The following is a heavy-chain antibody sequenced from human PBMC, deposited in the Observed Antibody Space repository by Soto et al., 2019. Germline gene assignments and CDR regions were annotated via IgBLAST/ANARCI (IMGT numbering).Heavy chain of an antibody. Sequence: PGGSLRLSCAASGFTVSSNYMSWVRQAPGKGLEWVSVIYSGGSTYYADSVKGRFTISRDNSKNTLYLQMNSLRAEDTAVYYCASDLRKGYYLGMDVWGQGTTVTVSS. CDR3: ASDLRKGYYLGMDV. CDR1: GFTVSSNY. CDR2: IYSGGST. J-gene: IGHJ6*02. V-gene: IGHV3-66*01.